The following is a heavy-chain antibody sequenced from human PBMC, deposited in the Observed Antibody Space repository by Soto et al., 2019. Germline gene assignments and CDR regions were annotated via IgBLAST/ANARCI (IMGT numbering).Heavy chain of an antibody. Sequence: ASETLSLTFAVHGGSLSGYYWSWIRQPPGKGLEWIGEINHSGSTNYNPSRKSRVTISIDTSKNQFSLRLNSVTAADTALYYCARSAKYYYDRSGYYPPHPFDSWGQGTLVTVSS. D-gene: IGHD3-22*01. CDR3: ARSAKYYYDRSGYYPPHPFDS. CDR1: GGSLSGYY. J-gene: IGHJ5*01. CDR2: INHSGST. V-gene: IGHV4-34*01.